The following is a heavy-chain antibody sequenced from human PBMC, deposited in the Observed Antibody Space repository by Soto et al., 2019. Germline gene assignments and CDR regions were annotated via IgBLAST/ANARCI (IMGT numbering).Heavy chain of an antibody. J-gene: IGHJ3*02. CDR2: IYYSGST. CDR3: ARAVGPDAFDI. Sequence: PSETLSLTCTVSGGSISSYYLSWIRQPPGKGLEWIGYIYYSGSTNYNPSLKSRVTISVDTSKNQFSLKLSSVTAADTAVYYCARAVGPDAFDIWGQGTMVTVSS. V-gene: IGHV4-59*12. CDR1: GGSISSYY. D-gene: IGHD1-26*01.